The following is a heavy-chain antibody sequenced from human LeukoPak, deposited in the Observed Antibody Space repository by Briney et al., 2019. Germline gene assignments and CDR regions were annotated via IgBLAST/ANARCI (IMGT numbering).Heavy chain of an antibody. CDR3: AREGTSVAGTWWFDP. J-gene: IGHJ5*02. V-gene: IGHV1-69*04. Sequence: GASVKVSCKASGGTFSTYAIRWVRQAPGQGLEWMGRIIPIFGVAKYAQKFQGRVTITADKSTSTAYMELSSLTSEDTAVYYCAREGTSVAGTWWFDPWGQGTLVTVSS. D-gene: IGHD6-19*01. CDR2: IIPIFGVA. CDR1: GGTFSTYA.